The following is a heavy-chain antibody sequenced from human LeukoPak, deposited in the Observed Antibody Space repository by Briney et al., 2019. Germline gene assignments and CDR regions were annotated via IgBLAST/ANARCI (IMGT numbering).Heavy chain of an antibody. J-gene: IGHJ4*02. V-gene: IGHV1-2*02. Sequence: ASVKVSCKASGYTFTGYYMHWVRQAPGQGLEWMGWINPNSGGTNYAQKLQGRVTMTTDTSTSTAYMELRSLRSDDTAVYYCARDFSYSYYFDYWGQGTLVTVSS. D-gene: IGHD2-15*01. CDR3: ARDFSYSYYFDY. CDR2: INPNSGGT. CDR1: GYTFTGYY.